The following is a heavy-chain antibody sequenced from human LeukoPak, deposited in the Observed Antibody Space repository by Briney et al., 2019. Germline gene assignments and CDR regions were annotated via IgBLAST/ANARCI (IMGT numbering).Heavy chain of an antibody. CDR3: AREYSAFDY. D-gene: IGHD6-13*01. CDR1: GDPISGYSNYK. Sequence: PSETLSLTCTVYGDPISGYSNYKWSWIRQPPGKGLEWIRYIYSHGSTNYNPSLKSRVTFSVDTSKNQFSLKLTSVTAADTAVCYCAREYSAFDYWGQGTLVTVSA. J-gene: IGHJ4*02. V-gene: IGHV4-61*01. CDR2: IYSHGST.